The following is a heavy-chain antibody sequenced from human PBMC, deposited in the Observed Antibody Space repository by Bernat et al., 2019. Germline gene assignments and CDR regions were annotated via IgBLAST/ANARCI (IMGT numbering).Heavy chain of an antibody. CDR2: ISGGGDGT. V-gene: IGHV3-23*01. J-gene: IGHJ5*02. CDR1: GFTFSSYA. CDR3: AKSGGYCGGGTCYPNWFDP. D-gene: IGHD2-15*01. Sequence: EVQLLESGGGLVQPGGSLRLSCAASGFTFSSYAMSWVHQAPGKGLEWVSTISGGGDGTYYADSVKGRFTISRDNSKNTLYLQMNSLRAEDTALYYCAKSGGYCGGGTCYPNWFDPWGRGTLVT.